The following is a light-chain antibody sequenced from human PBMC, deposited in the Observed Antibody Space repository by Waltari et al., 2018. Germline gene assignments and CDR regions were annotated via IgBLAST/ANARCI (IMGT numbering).Light chain of an antibody. Sequence: EIVLTQSPATLSLSPGERATLSCRASQSVSSYLAWYQQKPGQAPRLLIYDASNRATCIPARFSGSGSGTDFTLTISSLEPVDFAVYYCQQRSNWPPITFGQGTRLEIK. CDR1: QSVSSY. CDR2: DAS. V-gene: IGKV3-11*01. CDR3: QQRSNWPPIT. J-gene: IGKJ5*01.